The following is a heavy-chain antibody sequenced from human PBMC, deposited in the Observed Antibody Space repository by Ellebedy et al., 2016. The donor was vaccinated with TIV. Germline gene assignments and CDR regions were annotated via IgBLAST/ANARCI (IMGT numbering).Heavy chain of an antibody. J-gene: IGHJ4*02. Sequence: AASVKVSCKASGYTFISYAIHWVRQAPGQRLEWMGWINVGNGNTKYSQTFQGRVTITRDTSASTAYMELSSLRSEDTAVYYCARASARGSFDYWGQGTLVTVSS. V-gene: IGHV1-3*01. CDR1: GYTFISYA. CDR3: ARASARGSFDY. CDR2: INVGNGNT. D-gene: IGHD6-6*01.